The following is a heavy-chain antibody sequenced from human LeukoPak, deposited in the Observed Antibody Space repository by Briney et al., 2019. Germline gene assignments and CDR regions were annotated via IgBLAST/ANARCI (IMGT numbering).Heavy chain of an antibody. CDR1: GFTFSTYA. D-gene: IGHD2-2*01. CDR3: ARGTRRTSCCGDFDY. J-gene: IGHJ4*02. V-gene: IGHV3-23*01. Sequence: GGSLRLSCAASGFTFSTYAMTWVRQAPGKGLEWVSAICGSGGTTYYADPVKGGITILRDNSQHTSHLQMNSLSAEDTAIYYCARGTRRTSCCGDFDYWGQGTLVTVSS. CDR2: ICGSGGTT.